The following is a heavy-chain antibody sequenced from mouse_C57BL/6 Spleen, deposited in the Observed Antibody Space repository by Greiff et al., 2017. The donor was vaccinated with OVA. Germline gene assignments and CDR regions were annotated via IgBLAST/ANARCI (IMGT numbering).Heavy chain of an antibody. Sequence: VQLQQPGAELVRPGSSVKLSCKASGYTFTSYWMHWVKQRPIQGLEWIGNIDPSDSDTHYNQKFKDKATLTVDKSSSTAYMQLSSLTSEDSAVYCCEKWGKVPFDYWGQGTTLTVSA. J-gene: IGHJ2*01. CDR3: EKWGKVPFDY. D-gene: IGHD2-1*01. CDR1: GYTFTSYW. V-gene: IGHV1-52*01. CDR2: IDPSDSDT.